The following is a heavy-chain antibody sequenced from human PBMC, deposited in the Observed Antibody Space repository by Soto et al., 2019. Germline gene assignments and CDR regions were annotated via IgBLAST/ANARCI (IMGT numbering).Heavy chain of an antibody. CDR2: VHRSGSA. CDR3: ARCGAYSMDF. J-gene: IGHJ6*03. CDR1: SGSISSGYW. D-gene: IGHD2-21*01. Sequence: PSETLSLTCAVSSGSISSGYWWTWVRQPPGKGLEWLAEVHRSGSAHYNPSLESRLTILVDQSRDQFSLELRSVTAADTAVYSCARCGAYSMDFWGKGASVTVSS. V-gene: IGHV4-4*02.